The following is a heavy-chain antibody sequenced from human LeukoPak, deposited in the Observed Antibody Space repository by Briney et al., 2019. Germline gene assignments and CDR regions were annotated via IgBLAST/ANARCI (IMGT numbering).Heavy chain of an antibody. V-gene: IGHV3-7*01. J-gene: IGHJ4*02. CDR3: ARDSVHHCSSTSCLPWGFEY. Sequence: PGGSLRLSCTPSGFTFSNYWMSWVRQAPGKGLEWVANIKQDGTEKYYVDSVKGRFTISRDNAKNSLYLQMNSLRAEDTAVYYCARDSVHHCSSTSCLPWGFEYRGQGTLVTVSS. CDR2: IKQDGTEK. D-gene: IGHD2-2*01. CDR1: GFTFSNYW.